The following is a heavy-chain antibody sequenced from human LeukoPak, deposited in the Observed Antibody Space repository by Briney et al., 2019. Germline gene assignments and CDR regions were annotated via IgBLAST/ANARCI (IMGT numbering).Heavy chain of an antibody. V-gene: IGHV1-2*02. CDR2: INPNSGGT. CDR1: GYTFTGYY. J-gene: IGHJ5*02. D-gene: IGHD1-1*01. Sequence: ASVKVSCKASGYTFTGYYMHWVRQAPGQGLEWMGWINPNSGGTNYAQKFQGRVTMTRDTSISTAYMELSRLRSDDTAVYYCARSPFETTYEDNWFDPWGQGTLVTVSS. CDR3: ARSPFETTYEDNWFDP.